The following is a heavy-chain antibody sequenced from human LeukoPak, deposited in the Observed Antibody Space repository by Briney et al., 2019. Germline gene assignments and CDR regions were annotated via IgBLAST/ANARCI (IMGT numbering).Heavy chain of an antibody. CDR2: IKQDGSEK. CDR1: TLTLNNYW. Sequence: PGGSLRLSCTASTLTLNNYWMSWGRQAPGKGLEWVANIKQDGSEKYHVDSVKGRFTISRDNAKNSLYLQMNSLRAEDTAVYYCASRAGYTGSWSAFDYWGQGTLVTVSS. CDR3: ASRAGYTGSWSAFDY. V-gene: IGHV3-7*05. D-gene: IGHD6-13*01. J-gene: IGHJ4*02.